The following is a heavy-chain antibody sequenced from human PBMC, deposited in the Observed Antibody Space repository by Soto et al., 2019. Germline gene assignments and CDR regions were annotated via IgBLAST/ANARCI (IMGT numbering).Heavy chain of an antibody. CDR3: ARDGNRSSSSSDY. CDR1: GGTFSTYA. Sequence: QVQLVQSGAEVKKPGSSVKVSCKASGGTFSTYAISWVRQAPGQGLEWMGGITPIFGTANYAQKFQGRVTITADVSTSTAYMELSSLRSEDTAVYFCARDGNRSSSSSDYWGQGTLVTVSS. J-gene: IGHJ4*02. V-gene: IGHV1-69*01. CDR2: ITPIFGTA. D-gene: IGHD6-6*01.